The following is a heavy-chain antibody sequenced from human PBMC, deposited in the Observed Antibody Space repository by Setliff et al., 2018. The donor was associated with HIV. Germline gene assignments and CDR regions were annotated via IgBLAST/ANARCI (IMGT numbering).Heavy chain of an antibody. D-gene: IGHD3-16*02. CDR3: AKGLSGPFDY. CDR2: IVGGGGRT. V-gene: IGHV3-23*01. CDR1: GFSFSGNA. Sequence: GGSLRLSCAASGFSFSGNAMSWVRQAPGKGLEWVSGIVGGGGRTYYADSVKGRFTISRDISKNTLYLQMNSLRAQDTAVYYCAKGLSGPFDYWGQGTLVTVSS. J-gene: IGHJ4*02.